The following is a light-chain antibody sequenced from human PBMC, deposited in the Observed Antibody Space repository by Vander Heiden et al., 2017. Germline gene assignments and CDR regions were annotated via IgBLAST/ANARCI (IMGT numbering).Light chain of an antibody. CDR2: LGS. Sequence: EMVMTQSPLSLPVNPGGPASVSCRSSQSLLYRNGNNYLDWYLQKPGQSPQLLIYLGSNRASGVPDRFSGSGSGTDFTLKISRVEAEDVGVYYCMQALQTPLTFGGGTKVEIK. J-gene: IGKJ4*01. CDR1: QSLLYRNGNNY. V-gene: IGKV2-28*01. CDR3: MQALQTPLT.